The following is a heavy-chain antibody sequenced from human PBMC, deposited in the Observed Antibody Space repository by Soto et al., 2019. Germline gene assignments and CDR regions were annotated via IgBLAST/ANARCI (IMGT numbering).Heavy chain of an antibody. CDR2: ISSKDEK. D-gene: IGHD2-21*02. J-gene: IGHJ3*02. CDR3: ARISVVTPGAFDI. V-gene: IGHV2-26*01. Sequence: QVTLKESGPGLAKHTETLTLTCTVSGFSLSNARMGGSWIRQPPRKALEWLAHISSKDEKSYSTSLKSRLTISTDTSKSHVVLTMTTMDTVDTATYYCARISVVTPGAFDIWGQGTMVTVSS. CDR1: GFSLSNARMG.